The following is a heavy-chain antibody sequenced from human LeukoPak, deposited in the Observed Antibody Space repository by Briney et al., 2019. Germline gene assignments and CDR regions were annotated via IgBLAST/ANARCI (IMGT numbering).Heavy chain of an antibody. V-gene: IGHV5-51*01. CDR3: ARRTDSGWKWFDP. CDR1: GYRFTSYW. CDR2: IYSGDSDT. J-gene: IGHJ5*02. Sequence: GESLKISCKGSGYRFTSYWIGWVRQIPGKGLEWMGIIYSGDSDTRYSPSFQGQVTISADKPISTAYLQWSSLKASDTAMYYCARRTDSGWKWFDPWGQGTLVTVSS. D-gene: IGHD6-25*01.